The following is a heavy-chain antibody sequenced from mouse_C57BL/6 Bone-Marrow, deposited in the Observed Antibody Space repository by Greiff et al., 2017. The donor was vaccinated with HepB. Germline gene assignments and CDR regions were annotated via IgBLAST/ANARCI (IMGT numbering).Heavy chain of an antibody. V-gene: IGHV1-26*01. CDR2: INPNNGGT. J-gene: IGHJ3*01. CDR1: GYTFTDYY. Sequence: VQLQQSGLELVKPGASVKISCKASGYTFTDYYMNWVKQSHGKSLEWIGDINPNNGGTSYNQKFKGKATLTVDKSSSTAYMELRSLTSEDSAVYYCARPYYYGSSSFAYWGQGTLVTVSA. D-gene: IGHD1-1*01. CDR3: ARPYYYGSSSFAY.